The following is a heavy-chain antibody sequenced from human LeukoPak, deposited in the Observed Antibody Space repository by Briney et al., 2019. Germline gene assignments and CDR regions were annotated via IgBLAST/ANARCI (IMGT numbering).Heavy chain of an antibody. J-gene: IGHJ4*02. V-gene: IGHV3-48*03. CDR1: GFTFSSYE. CDR3: ARQYYYGSGDY. CDR2: ISSSGRTI. D-gene: IGHD3-10*01. Sequence: GGSLRLSCAASGFTFSSYEVNWVRQAPGKGLEWVSYISSSGRTIYYADSVKGRFTISRDNAKNSLYLQMNSLRAEDTAVYYCARQYYYGSGDYWGQGTLVTVSS.